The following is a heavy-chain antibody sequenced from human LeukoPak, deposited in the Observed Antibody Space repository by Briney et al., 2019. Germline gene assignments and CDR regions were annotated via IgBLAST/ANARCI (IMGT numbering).Heavy chain of an antibody. V-gene: IGHV4-34*11. J-gene: IGHJ4*02. D-gene: IGHD3-10*01. Sequence: SETLSLTCAVYGGSFSGYYWSWIRQPPGKGLEWIGSIYHSGNTYYNPSLKSRATISVDTSKNQFSLKLRSVTAADTAVYYCARDRGLGVYWGQGTLVTVSS. CDR2: IYHSGNT. CDR1: GGSFSGYY. CDR3: ARDRGLGVY.